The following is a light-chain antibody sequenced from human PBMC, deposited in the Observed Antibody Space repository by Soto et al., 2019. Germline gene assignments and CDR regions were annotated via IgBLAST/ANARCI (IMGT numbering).Light chain of an antibody. CDR3: QMYNIAPWT. J-gene: IGKJ1*01. Sequence: DIQMTKYPSSLSASLGDRFTITCLASQGISNYLAWYQQKPGKVPKLLIYAASTLQSGVPSRFSGSGSGTDFTLTISSLQPEDVATYCCQMYNIAPWTFGQGAKVDIK. CDR2: AAS. V-gene: IGKV1-27*01. CDR1: QGISNY.